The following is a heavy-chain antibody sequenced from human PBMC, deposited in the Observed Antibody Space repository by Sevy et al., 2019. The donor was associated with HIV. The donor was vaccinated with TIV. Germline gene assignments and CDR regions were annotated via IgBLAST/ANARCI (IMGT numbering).Heavy chain of an antibody. J-gene: IGHJ4*02. CDR3: ARRYFDV. CDR1: GFTFHTYW. Sequence: GGSLRLSCAASGFTFHTYWMQWVRQAPGKGLEWVANIRQDGNERYYADSLKGRFTISSDNAMQSLYLEMNNLRVEDSGIYYCARRYFDVWGQGTLVTVSS. D-gene: IGHD3-16*02. CDR2: IRQDGNER. V-gene: IGHV3-7*01.